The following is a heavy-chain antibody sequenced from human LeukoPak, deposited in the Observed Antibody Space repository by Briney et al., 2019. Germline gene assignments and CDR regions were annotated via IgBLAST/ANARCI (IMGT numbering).Heavy chain of an antibody. Sequence: ASVKVSCKASGYTFTGYFIHWVRQAPGQGLEWMGRINPNSGGTNYAQKFQGRVTMTRDTSISTAFMELSRLRSDDTAVYYCARDMDSGPDFFVYWGLGTLVTVSS. J-gene: IGHJ4*02. V-gene: IGHV1-2*06. CDR1: GYTFTGYF. D-gene: IGHD1-26*01. CDR2: INPNSGGT. CDR3: ARDMDSGPDFFVY.